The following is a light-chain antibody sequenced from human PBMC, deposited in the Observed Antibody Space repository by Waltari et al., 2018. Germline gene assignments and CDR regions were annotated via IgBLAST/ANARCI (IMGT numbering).Light chain of an antibody. Sequence: DIQMTQSPSALSASVGDRVTISCRASQNIYRNLAWYHQKPGKAPKLLIYAASSLQSGIPSRFSGSGSGTDFTLTISSLQPEDSAAYYCQHYYDNPWTFGQGTKVEIK. CDR3: QHYYDNPWT. CDR1: QNIYRN. V-gene: IGKV1-17*01. CDR2: AAS. J-gene: IGKJ1*01.